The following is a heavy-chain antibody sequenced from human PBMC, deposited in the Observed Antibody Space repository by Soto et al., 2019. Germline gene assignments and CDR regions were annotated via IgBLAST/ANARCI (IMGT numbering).Heavy chain of an antibody. V-gene: IGHV3-23*01. J-gene: IGHJ4*02. D-gene: IGHD1-1*01. CDR3: ATGKDGYNSNFDY. CDR2: ISGSGGST. CDR1: GFTFSIYA. Sequence: PGGSLRRSCAASGFTFSIYAMSWVLQAPWKGLEWVSAISGSGGSTYYADSVKGRFTISRDNSKNTLYLQMNSLRAEDTAVYYCATGKDGYNSNFDYWGQGTLVTVSS.